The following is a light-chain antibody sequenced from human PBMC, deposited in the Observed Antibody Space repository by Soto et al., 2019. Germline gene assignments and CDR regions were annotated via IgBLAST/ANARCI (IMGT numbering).Light chain of an antibody. CDR2: GAS. CDR1: QSVKSTY. V-gene: IGKV3-20*01. CDR3: QLYHSSPAFT. Sequence: EIVVTQSPGTLSLSPGERATLSCRASQSVKSTYLAWYQQRPGQPPRLLIYGASSRATGIPDRFSGSGSGTDFTLTIRRLEPEDFAVYYCQLYHSSPAFTFGPGTKVEIK. J-gene: IGKJ3*01.